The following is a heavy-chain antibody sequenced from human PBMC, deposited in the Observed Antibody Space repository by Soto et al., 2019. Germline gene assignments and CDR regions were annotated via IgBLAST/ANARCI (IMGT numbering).Heavy chain of an antibody. V-gene: IGHV2-5*01. J-gene: IGHJ5*02. D-gene: IGHD3-22*01. CDR2: IYWNDDK. Sequence: SGPTLVKPTQTLTLTCTFSGFSLSTSGVGVGWIRQPPGKALEWLALIYWNDDKRYSPSLKSRLTITKDTSKNQVVLTMTNMDPVDTATYYCAHLDSGYYYRTPWFDPWGQGTLVTVSS. CDR3: AHLDSGYYYRTPWFDP. CDR1: GFSLSTSGVG.